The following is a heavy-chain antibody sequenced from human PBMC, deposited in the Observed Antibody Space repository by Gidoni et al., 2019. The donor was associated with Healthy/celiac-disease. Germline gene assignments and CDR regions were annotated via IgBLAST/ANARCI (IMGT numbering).Heavy chain of an antibody. CDR2: IGTAGDT. V-gene: IGHV3-13*01. Sequence: EVQLVESGGGLVQPGGSLRLSCAAPGFTFSSYDMHWVRQATGKGLEWVSAIGTAGDTYYPGSVKGRFTISRENAKNSLYLQMNSLRAGDTAVYYCARGSYYYGMDVWGQGTTVTVSS. CDR3: ARGSYYYGMDV. J-gene: IGHJ6*02. CDR1: GFTFSSYD.